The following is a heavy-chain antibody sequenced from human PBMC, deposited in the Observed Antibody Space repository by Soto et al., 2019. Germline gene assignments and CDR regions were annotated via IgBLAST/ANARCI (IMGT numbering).Heavy chain of an antibody. J-gene: IGHJ5*02. CDR1: GFTFSSYA. CDR2: ISGSGGST. CDR3: ARNVLRGYCSSSSCPFDP. Sequence: GGSLRLSCAASGFTFSSYAMSWVRQAPGKGLEWVSAISGSGGSTYYADSVKGRFTISRDNSKNTLYLQMSSLRAEDTAVYYCARNVLRGYCSSSSCPFDPCGQGTLVTVSS. D-gene: IGHD2-2*01. V-gene: IGHV3-23*01.